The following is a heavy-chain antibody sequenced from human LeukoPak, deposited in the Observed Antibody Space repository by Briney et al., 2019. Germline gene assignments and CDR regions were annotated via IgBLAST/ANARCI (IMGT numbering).Heavy chain of an antibody. CDR3: ARALEVCSGGSCYYAEYFQH. CDR1: GFTFSSYS. CDR2: ISSSSSYI. Sequence: GGSLRLSCAASGFTFSSYSMNWVRQAPGKGLEWVSSISSSSSYIYYADLVKGRFTISRDNAKNSLYLQMNSLRAEDTAVYYCARALEVCSGGSCYYAEYFQHWGQGTLVTVSS. J-gene: IGHJ1*01. D-gene: IGHD2-15*01. V-gene: IGHV3-21*01.